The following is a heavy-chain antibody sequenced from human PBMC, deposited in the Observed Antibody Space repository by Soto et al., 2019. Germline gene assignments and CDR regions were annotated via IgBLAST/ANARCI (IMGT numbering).Heavy chain of an antibody. CDR3: AREDLYCSGGSCYPEGTADAFDI. Sequence: QVQLVQSGAEVKKPGSSVKVSCKASGGTFSSYAISWLRQAPGQGLEWMGGIIPIFGTANYAQKVQGRVRISADESTRRAYMELSSLRCEDTGVYYCAREDLYCSGGSCYPEGTADAFDIWGQGTMVTVSS. CDR2: IIPIFGTA. D-gene: IGHD2-15*01. CDR1: GGTFSSYA. J-gene: IGHJ3*02. V-gene: IGHV1-69*01.